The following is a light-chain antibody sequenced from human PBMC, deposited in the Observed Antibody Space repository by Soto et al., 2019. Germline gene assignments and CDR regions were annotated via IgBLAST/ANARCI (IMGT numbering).Light chain of an antibody. J-gene: IGLJ3*02. CDR1: SSNIGSNY. CDR3: AAWDDSLSGRGV. CDR2: RNN. V-gene: IGLV1-47*01. Sequence: QPVLTQPPSAPGTPGQRVTISCSGSSSNIGSNYVYWYQQLPGTAPKLLIYRNNQRPSGVPDRFSGSKSGTSASLAISGLRSEDEADYYCAAWDDSLSGRGVFGGGTKLTVL.